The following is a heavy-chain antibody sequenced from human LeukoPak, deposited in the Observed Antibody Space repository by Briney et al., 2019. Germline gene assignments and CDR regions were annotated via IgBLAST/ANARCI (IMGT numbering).Heavy chain of an antibody. V-gene: IGHV3-64*01. CDR3: ARGSGYCSRTGGDTSYDFDD. CDR2: ISRNCGST. Sequence: GGSVRLSCEASGFTFSSYPMSWVRQAPGQGLEYVSAISRNCGSTFYAKSLKGRFTITRDNSTNTVYLQMGSLRTEDMAVYYCARGSGYCSRTGGDTSYDFDDWGQGTLCTVSS. CDR1: GFTFSSYP. J-gene: IGHJ4*02. D-gene: IGHD2-2*01.